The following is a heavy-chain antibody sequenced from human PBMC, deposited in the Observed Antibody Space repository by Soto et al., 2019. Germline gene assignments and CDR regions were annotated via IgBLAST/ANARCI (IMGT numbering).Heavy chain of an antibody. CDR2: IWYDGSNK. J-gene: IGHJ6*02. Sequence: GGSLRLSCAVSGFTFSSYGMHWVRQAPGKGLEWVAVIWYDGSNKYYADSVKGRFTISRDNSKNTLYLQMNSLRAEDTAVYYCAREPTPYDIQMDVWGQGTTVTVSS. D-gene: IGHD3-9*01. CDR1: GFTFSSYG. CDR3: AREPTPYDIQMDV. V-gene: IGHV3-33*01.